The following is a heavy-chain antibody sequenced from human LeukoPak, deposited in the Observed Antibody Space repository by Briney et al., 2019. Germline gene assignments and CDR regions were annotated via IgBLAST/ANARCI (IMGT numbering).Heavy chain of an antibody. V-gene: IGHV1-24*01. D-gene: IGHD6-19*01. CDR2: FDPEDGET. CDR1: GYTLTELS. CDR3: ATAVHQYSSGWFNY. J-gene: IGHJ4*02. Sequence: ASVKVSRKVSGYTLTELSMHWVRQAPGKGLEWMGGFDPEDGETIYAQKFQGRVTMTEDTSTDTAYMELSSLRSEDTAVYYCATAVHQYSSGWFNYWGQGTLVTVSS.